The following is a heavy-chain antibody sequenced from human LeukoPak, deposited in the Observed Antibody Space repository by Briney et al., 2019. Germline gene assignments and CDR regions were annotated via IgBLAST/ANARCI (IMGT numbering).Heavy chain of an antibody. CDR1: GFTFSSYG. CDR3: ARDLTVVTSGFDY. CDR2: ISSSGSTI. Sequence: GGSLRLSCAASGFTFSSYGMHWIRQAPGKGLEWVSYISSSGSTIYYADSVKGRFTISRDNAKNSLYLQMNSLRAEDTAVYYCARDLTVVTSGFDYWGQGTLVTVSS. D-gene: IGHD4-23*01. J-gene: IGHJ4*02. V-gene: IGHV3-48*04.